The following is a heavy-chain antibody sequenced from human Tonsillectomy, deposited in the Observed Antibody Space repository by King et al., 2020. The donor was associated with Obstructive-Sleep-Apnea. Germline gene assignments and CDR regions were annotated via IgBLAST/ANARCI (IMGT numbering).Heavy chain of an antibody. V-gene: IGHV3-30*18. J-gene: IGHJ4*02. CDR1: GFTFSNYG. CDR3: AKDRLTSMGYFDY. Sequence: QLVQSGGGVVQPGRSLRLSCAASGFTFSNYGMHWVRQAPGKGLEWVAVISYDGGHKYYEDSVKGRFTISRDNFKNMFYLQMNSLRAEDTAVYFCAKDRLTSMGYFDYWGQGSLVTVSS. CDR2: ISYDGGHK. D-gene: IGHD5-12*01.